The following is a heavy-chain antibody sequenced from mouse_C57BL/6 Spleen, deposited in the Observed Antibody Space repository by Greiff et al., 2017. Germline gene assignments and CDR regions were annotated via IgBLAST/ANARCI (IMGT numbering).Heavy chain of an antibody. Sequence: EVKLVESGGGLVKPGGSLKLSCAASGFTFSSYAMSWVRQTPEKRLEWVATISDGGSYTYYPDNVKGRFTISRDNAKNNLYLQMSHLKSEDTAMYYCARVGYYSNSFDYWGQGTTLTVSS. CDR1: GFTFSSYA. D-gene: IGHD2-5*01. J-gene: IGHJ2*01. CDR3: ARVGYYSNSFDY. CDR2: ISDGGSYT. V-gene: IGHV5-4*03.